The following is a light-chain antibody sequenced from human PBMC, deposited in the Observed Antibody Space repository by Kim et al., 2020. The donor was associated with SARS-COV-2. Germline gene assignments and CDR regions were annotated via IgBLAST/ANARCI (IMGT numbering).Light chain of an antibody. J-gene: IGKJ5*01. Sequence: DIQMTQSPSSLSASVGDRVTITCRASQNIRNSLAWFQQKPGKAPKSLIYGASTLQSGVPSRFSGGGSGTDFTLTISSLQPEDFAIYLCCHGRGYPITFGQGTRVEIK. V-gene: IGKV1-16*01. CDR2: GAS. CDR3: CHGRGYPIT. CDR1: QNIRNS.